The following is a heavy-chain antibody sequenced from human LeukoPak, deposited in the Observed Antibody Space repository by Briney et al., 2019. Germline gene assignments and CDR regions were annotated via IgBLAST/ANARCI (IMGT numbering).Heavy chain of an antibody. CDR2: IYYSGST. D-gene: IGHD3-3*01. CDR1: GVSISSYY. J-gene: IGHJ6*02. Sequence: SETLSLTCTVSGVSISSYYWSWIRQPPGKGLEWIGYIYYSGSTNYNPSLKSRVTISVDTSKNQFSLKLSSVTAADTAVYYCARVSGYYDFWSGPHPPPYYYYGMDVWGQGTTVTVSS. CDR3: ARVSGYYDFWSGPHPPPYYYYGMDV. V-gene: IGHV4-59*01.